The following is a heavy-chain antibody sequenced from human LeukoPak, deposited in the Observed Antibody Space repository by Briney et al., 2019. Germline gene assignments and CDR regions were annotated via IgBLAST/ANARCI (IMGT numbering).Heavy chain of an antibody. CDR2: ISSSGSTI. Sequence: WGSLRLSCAASGFTFSSYEINWVRQAPGKGLEWVSYISSSGSTIYYADSVKGRFTISRDNAKNSLYLQMNSLRAEDTAVYYCAELGITMIGGVWGKGTTVTISS. J-gene: IGHJ6*04. V-gene: IGHV3-48*03. D-gene: IGHD3-10*02. CDR1: GFTFSSYE. CDR3: AELGITMIGGV.